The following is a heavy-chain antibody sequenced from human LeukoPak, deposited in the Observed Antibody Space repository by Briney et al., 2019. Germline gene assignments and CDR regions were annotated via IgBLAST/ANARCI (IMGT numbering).Heavy chain of an antibody. Sequence: PSETLSLTCTVSGGSVSSYYWGWIRQPAGKGLEWIGRIYTSGSTNYNPSLKSRVTMSVDTSKNQFSLKLSSVTAADTAVYYCAREAYYGPYLDYWGQGTLVTVSS. CDR1: GGSVSSYY. V-gene: IGHV4-4*07. CDR2: IYTSGST. J-gene: IGHJ4*02. D-gene: IGHD3-22*01. CDR3: AREAYYGPYLDY.